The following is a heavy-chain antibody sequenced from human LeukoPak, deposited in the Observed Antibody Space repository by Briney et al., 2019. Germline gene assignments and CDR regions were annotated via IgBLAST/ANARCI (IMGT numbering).Heavy chain of an antibody. CDR3: ARGPKYGDYSDYYYYMDV. CDR1: GFTFDDYG. J-gene: IGHJ6*03. Sequence: GGSLRLSCAASGFTFDDYGMSWVRQAPGKGLEWVSGINWNGGSTGYADSVKGRFTISRDNAKNSLYLQMNSLRAEDTALYYCARGPKYGDYSDYYYYMDVWGKGTTVTVSS. D-gene: IGHD4-17*01. V-gene: IGHV3-20*04. CDR2: INWNGGST.